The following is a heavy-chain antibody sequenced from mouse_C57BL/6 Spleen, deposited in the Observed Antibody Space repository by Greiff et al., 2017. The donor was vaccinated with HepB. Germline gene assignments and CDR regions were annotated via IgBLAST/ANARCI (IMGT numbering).Heavy chain of an antibody. CDR3: ARYHYYGSSYDY. CDR1: GYTFTDYY. D-gene: IGHD1-1*01. Sequence: EVQLQQSGPELVKPGASVKISCKASGYTFTDYYMNWVKQSHGKSLEWIGDINPNNGGTSYNQKFKGKATLTVDKSSSTAYMELRSLTSEDSAVYYCARYHYYGSSYDYWGQGTTLTVSS. CDR2: INPNNGGT. J-gene: IGHJ2*01. V-gene: IGHV1-26*01.